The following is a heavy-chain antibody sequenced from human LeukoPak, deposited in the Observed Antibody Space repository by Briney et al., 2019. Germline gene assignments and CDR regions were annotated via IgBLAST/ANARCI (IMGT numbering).Heavy chain of an antibody. J-gene: IGHJ6*02. CDR2: IKVDGSEI. D-gene: IGHD2-8*01. CDR1: GFTFSMYW. V-gene: IGHV3-7*01. CDR3: TRDRQGPRLYEMDI. Sequence: GGSLRLSCAASGFTFSMYWMSWVRQAPGKGPEWVANIKVDGSEIYYVDSVKGRFTISRDNSKNSLYLQMNSLRAEDTAVYYCTRDRQGPRLYEMDIWGQGTTVTVSS.